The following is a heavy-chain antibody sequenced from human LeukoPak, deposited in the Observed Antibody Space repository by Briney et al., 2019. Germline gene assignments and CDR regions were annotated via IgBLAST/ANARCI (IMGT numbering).Heavy chain of an antibody. CDR1: GFTFSNAW. CDR2: IKSKTDGGTT. Sequence: PGGSLRLSCAASGFTFSNAWMNWVRQAPGKGLEWVGRIKSKTDGGTTDYAAPVKGRFTISRDDSKNTLYLQMNSLKTEDTAVYYCAKEYCSNSVCHSLDYWGQGTLVTVSS. CDR3: AKEYCSNSVCHSLDY. D-gene: IGHD2-8*01. V-gene: IGHV3-15*07. J-gene: IGHJ4*02.